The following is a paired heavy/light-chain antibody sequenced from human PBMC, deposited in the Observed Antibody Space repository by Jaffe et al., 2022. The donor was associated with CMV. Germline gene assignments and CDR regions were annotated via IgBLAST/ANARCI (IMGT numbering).Heavy chain of an antibody. CDR2: IYYSGST. D-gene: IGHD6-13*01. J-gene: IGHJ6*03. CDR1: GGSISSYY. CDR3: ARIEGGAAAGTLRFYYYYMDV. Sequence: QVQLQESGPGLVKPSETLSLTCTVSGGSISSYYWSWIRQPPGKGLEWIGYIYYSGSTNYNPSLKSRVTISVDTSKNQFSLKLSSVTAADTAVYYCARIEGGAAAGTLRFYYYYMDVWGKGTTVTVSS. V-gene: IGHV4-59*01.
Light chain of an antibody. V-gene: IGLV1-40*01. Sequence: QSVLTQPPSVSGAPGQRVTISCTGSSSNIGAGYDVHWYQQLPGTAPKLLIYGNSNRPSGVPDRFSGSKSGTSASLAITGLQAEDEADYYCQSYDSSLSGRDVVFGGGTKLTVL. CDR3: QSYDSSLSGRDVV. CDR2: GNS. CDR1: SSNIGAGYD. J-gene: IGLJ2*01.